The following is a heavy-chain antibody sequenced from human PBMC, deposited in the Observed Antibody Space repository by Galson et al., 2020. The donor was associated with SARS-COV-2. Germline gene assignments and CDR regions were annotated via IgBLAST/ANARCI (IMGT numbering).Heavy chain of an antibody. V-gene: IGHV1-69*10. CDR3: ARGGIDVVATNAFDI. D-gene: IGHD5-12*01. Sequence: SVKVSCKASGGTFSSYAISWVRQAPGQGLEWMGGIIPILGIANYAQKFQGRVMITADKSTSTAYMELSSLRSEDTAVYYCARGGIDVVATNAFDIWGQGTMVTVSS. J-gene: IGHJ3*02. CDR1: GGTFSSYA. CDR2: IIPILGIA.